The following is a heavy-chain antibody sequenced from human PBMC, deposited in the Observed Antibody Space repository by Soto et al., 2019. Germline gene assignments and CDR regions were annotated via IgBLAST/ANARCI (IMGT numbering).Heavy chain of an antibody. CDR3: ARGDIAVAVSSDY. Sequence: EVHLVESGGRMVRPGESLRLSCAASGFNFEEYGMTWGLQAPGKGLEWVAGSNWDGDDTGYADSVQGRFTISRENAKKFLYLQMNSLRVEDTALYYCARGDIAVAVSSDYWGQGTLVPVSS. J-gene: IGHJ4*02. D-gene: IGHD6-19*01. CDR2: SNWDGDDT. V-gene: IGHV3-20*04. CDR1: GFNFEEYG.